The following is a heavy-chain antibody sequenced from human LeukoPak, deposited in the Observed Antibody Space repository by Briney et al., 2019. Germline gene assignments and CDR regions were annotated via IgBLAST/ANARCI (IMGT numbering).Heavy chain of an antibody. J-gene: IGHJ4*02. D-gene: IGHD6-6*01. Sequence: SETLSLTGAVYGGSFSGYYWSWIRQPPGKGLEWIGEINHSGSTNYNPSLKSRVTISVDTSKNQFSLKLSSVTAADTAVYYCARDSSYCPDASCWGPDVQVVPGYYFDYWGPGILVTVTS. CDR1: GGSFSGYY. CDR2: INHSGST. CDR3: ARDSSYCPDASCWGPDVQVVPGYYFDY. V-gene: IGHV4-34*01.